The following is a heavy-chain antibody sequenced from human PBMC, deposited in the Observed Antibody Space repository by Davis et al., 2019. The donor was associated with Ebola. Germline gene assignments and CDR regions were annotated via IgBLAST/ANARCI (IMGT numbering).Heavy chain of an antibody. CDR1: GGSISSGDYY. Sequence: PSETLSLTCTVSGGSISSGDYYWSWIRQPPGKGLEWIGYIYYSGSTYYNPSLKSRVTISVDTSKNQFSLKLSSVTAADTAVYYCARALVLLEQLVLDYYYGMDVWGQGTTVTVSS. V-gene: IGHV4-30-4*01. J-gene: IGHJ6*02. D-gene: IGHD6-6*01. CDR2: IYYSGST. CDR3: ARALVLLEQLVLDYYYGMDV.